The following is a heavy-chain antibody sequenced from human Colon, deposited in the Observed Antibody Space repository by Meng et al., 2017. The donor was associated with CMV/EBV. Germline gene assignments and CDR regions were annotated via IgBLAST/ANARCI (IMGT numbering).Heavy chain of an antibody. V-gene: IGHV4-4*07. Sequence: GPGPVLPTAPLTLARSVSGEAMSGYYWNWIRQRDGKGMELIGRMHTSGTTNYNPSLKSRVTVSLDTSKNQVSLKLTSVTAADTAVYYCARDPEDGWAYFDYWGQGALVTVSS. J-gene: IGHJ4*02. CDR1: GEAMSGYY. D-gene: IGHD5-24*01. CDR3: ARDPEDGWAYFDY. CDR2: MHTSGTT.